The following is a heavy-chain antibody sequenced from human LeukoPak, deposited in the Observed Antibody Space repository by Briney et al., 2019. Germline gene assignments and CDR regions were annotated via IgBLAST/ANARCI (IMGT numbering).Heavy chain of an antibody. CDR1: GYTFTGYY. J-gene: IGHJ6*03. CDR2: INPNSGGT. CDR3: ARVVVVPAATYYYYYYYMDV. D-gene: IGHD2-2*01. Sequence: ASVKVSCKASGYTFTGYYMHWVRQAPGQGLEWMGWINPNSGGTNYAQKFQGRVTMTRDTSISTAYMELRSLRSDDTAVYYCARVVVVPAATYYYYYYYMDVWGKGTTVTVSS. V-gene: IGHV1-2*02.